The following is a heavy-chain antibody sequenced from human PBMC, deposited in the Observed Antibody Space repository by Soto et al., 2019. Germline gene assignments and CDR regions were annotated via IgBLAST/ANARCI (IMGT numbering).Heavy chain of an antibody. CDR1: GFTFSSYW. CDR3: ANFQPEQLARPFDY. CDR2: ISYDGSNK. Sequence: RRLSCAASGFTFSSYWMSWVRQAPGKGLEWVAVISYDGSNKYYADSVKGRFTISRDNSKNTLYLQMNSLRAEDTAVYYCANFQPEQLARPFDYWGQGTLVTVSS. V-gene: IGHV3-30*18. D-gene: IGHD6-13*01. J-gene: IGHJ4*02.